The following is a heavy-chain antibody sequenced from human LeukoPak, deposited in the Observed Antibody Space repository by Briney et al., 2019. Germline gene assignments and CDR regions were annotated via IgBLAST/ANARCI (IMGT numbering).Heavy chain of an antibody. CDR1: GGSISSYY. D-gene: IGHD6-13*01. CDR2: IYYSGST. J-gene: IGHJ1*01. Sequence: SETLSLTCTVSGGSISSYYWSWIRQPPGKGLEWIGYIYYSGSTNYNPSLKSRVTISVDTSKNQFSLKLSSVTAADTAVYYCARPGTRFRGIAAAGTFQYFQHWGQGTLVTVSS. CDR3: ARPGTRFRGIAAAGTFQYFQH. V-gene: IGHV4-59*12.